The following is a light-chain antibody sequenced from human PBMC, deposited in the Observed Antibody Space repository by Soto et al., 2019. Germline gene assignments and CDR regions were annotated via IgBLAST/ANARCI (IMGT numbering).Light chain of an antibody. J-gene: IGKJ1*01. CDR2: KAS. CDR3: QQYNSYSSWT. Sequence: GDRCTITCRASQSVSRCLTWHQQKQRKAPKILIYKASSLESGVPSRFSGSGSGTEFTLTISRLQPDDFATYYCQQYNSYSSWTFGQGTKVEIK. CDR1: QSVSRC. V-gene: IGKV1-5*03.